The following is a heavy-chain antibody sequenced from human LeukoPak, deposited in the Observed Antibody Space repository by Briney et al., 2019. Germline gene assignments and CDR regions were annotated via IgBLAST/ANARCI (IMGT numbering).Heavy chain of an antibody. V-gene: IGHV4-59*01. CDR1: GGSISSYY. D-gene: IGHD6-13*01. CDR3: ARVDSSSWQYYYYGMDV. J-gene: IGHJ6*02. CDR2: IFYSGGT. Sequence: SETLSLTCTVSGGSISSYYWSWIRQPPGKGLECIGYIFYSGGTNYHPSLKSRVPISVDTSKNQFSLKLSSVTAADTAVYYCARVDSSSWQYYYYGMDVWGQGTTVTVSS.